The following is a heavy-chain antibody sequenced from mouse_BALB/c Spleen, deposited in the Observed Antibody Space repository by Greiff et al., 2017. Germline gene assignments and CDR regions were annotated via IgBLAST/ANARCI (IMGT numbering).Heavy chain of an antibody. D-gene: IGHD2-1*01. CDR1: GFTFSSYG. CDR2: ISSGGSYT. Sequence: EVQLVESGGDLVKPGGSLKLSCAASGFTFSSYGMPWVRQTPDKRLEWVATISSGGSYTYYPDSVKGRYTISRDNAKNTLYLEMSSMKSEDTAMYYCAGHTGRDYGNCWYFDVWGEGTTVTVSS. CDR3: AGHTGRDYGNCWYFDV. J-gene: IGHJ1*01. V-gene: IGHV5-6*01.